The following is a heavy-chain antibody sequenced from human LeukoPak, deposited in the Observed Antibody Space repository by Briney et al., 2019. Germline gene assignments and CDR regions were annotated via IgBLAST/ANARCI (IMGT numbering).Heavy chain of an antibody. V-gene: IGHV3-53*01. CDR3: ARARTYCDFDY. Sequence: GGSLRLSCAASGFTVSSNYMSWVRQAPGKGLEWVSVIYSGGSTYYADSVKGRFTISRDKSKNTLYLQMNSLRAEDTAVYYCARARTYCDFDYWGQGTLVTVSS. CDR2: IYSGGST. D-gene: IGHD3-22*01. CDR1: GFTVSSNY. J-gene: IGHJ4*02.